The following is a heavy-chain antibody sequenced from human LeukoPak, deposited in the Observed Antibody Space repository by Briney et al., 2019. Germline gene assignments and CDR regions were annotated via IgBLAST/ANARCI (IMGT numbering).Heavy chain of an antibody. CDR3: AGESAVAGIY. CDR2: IYSGGST. Sequence: GGSLRLSCAASGFTFSSYAMSWVRQAPGKGLEWVSVIYSGGSTYYADSVKGRFTISRDNSKNTLYLQMNSLRAEDTAVYYCAGESAVAGIYWGQGTLVTVSS. CDR1: GFTFSSYA. D-gene: IGHD6-19*01. J-gene: IGHJ4*02. V-gene: IGHV3-66*01.